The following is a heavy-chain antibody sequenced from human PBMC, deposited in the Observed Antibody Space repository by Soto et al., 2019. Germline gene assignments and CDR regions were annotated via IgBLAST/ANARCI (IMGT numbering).Heavy chain of an antibody. V-gene: IGHV4-4*02. J-gene: IGHJ5*02. D-gene: IGHD3-10*01. CDR2: IFPSGSI. CDR3: ARTGPGFAFDP. Sequence: QVQLQESGPGLVKPSGTLSLTCAVSGGSVSDSFWWTWVRQSPGMGLEWIGDIFPSGSINYNPSLKGRATMSVDKSENHFSLKVRSVTAADTAVYYCARTGPGFAFDPWGQGTLVTVAS. CDR1: GGSVSDSFW.